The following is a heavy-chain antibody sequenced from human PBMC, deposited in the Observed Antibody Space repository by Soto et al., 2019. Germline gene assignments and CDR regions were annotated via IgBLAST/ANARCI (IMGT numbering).Heavy chain of an antibody. D-gene: IGHD5-12*01. CDR2: INPNSGGT. CDR3: ATGGVATYGMDV. J-gene: IGHJ6*02. V-gene: IGHV1-2*04. Sequence: ASVKVSCRASGYTFTGYYMHWVRQAPGQGLEWMGWINPNSGGTNYAQKFQGWVTMTRDTSISTAYMELSRLRSDDTAVYYCATGGVATYGMDVWGQGTTVTVSS. CDR1: GYTFTGYY.